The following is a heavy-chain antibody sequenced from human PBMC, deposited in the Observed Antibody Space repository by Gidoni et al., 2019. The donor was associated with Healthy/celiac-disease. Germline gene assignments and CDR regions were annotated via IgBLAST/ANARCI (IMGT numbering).Heavy chain of an antibody. CDR1: GGSISSGSYH. CDR2: IYTSGST. CDR3: ARDRSGCSGGSCYSPNWFDP. D-gene: IGHD2-15*01. J-gene: IGHJ5*02. Sequence: QVQLQESGPGLVKPSQTLSLTCTVSGGSISSGSYHWSWIRQPAGKGLEWIGRIYTSGSTNYNPSLKSRVTISVDTSKNQFSLKLSSVTAADTAVYYCARDRSGCSGGSCYSPNWFDPWGQGTLVTVSS. V-gene: IGHV4-61*02.